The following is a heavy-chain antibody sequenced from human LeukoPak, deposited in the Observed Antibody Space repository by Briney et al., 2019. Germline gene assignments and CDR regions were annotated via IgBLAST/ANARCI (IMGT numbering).Heavy chain of an antibody. CDR2: IYYSGST. CDR3: ARAPFGDFDY. D-gene: IGHD3-10*01. J-gene: IGHJ4*02. Sequence: SETLSLTCTVSGGSISSSSYYWGWIRQPPGKGLEWIGSIYYSGSTYYNPSLKSRVTISVDTSKNQFSLKLSSVTAADTAVYYCARAPFGDFDYWGQGTLVTVSS. CDR1: GGSISSSSYY. V-gene: IGHV4-39*07.